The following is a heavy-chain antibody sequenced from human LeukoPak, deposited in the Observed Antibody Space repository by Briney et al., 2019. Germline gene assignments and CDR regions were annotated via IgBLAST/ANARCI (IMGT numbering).Heavy chain of an antibody. V-gene: IGHV3-21*01. J-gene: IGHJ4*02. Sequence: PGGSLRLSCAASGFTFSSYSMNWVRQALGKGLEWVSPISSSSSYIYYADSVRGRFTISRDNAKNSLYLQMNSLRAEDTAVYYCARDLGGDYFDYWGQGTLVTVSS. CDR1: GFTFSSYS. D-gene: IGHD1-26*01. CDR2: ISSSSSYI. CDR3: ARDLGGDYFDY.